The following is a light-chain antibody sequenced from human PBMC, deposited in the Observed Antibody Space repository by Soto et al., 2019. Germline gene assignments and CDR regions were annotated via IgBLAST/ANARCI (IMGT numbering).Light chain of an antibody. V-gene: IGKV3-15*01. Sequence: EIVMTQSPATLSVSPGERATLSCRASQSVSNNLAWYQQKPGQAPRLLIYGASTRATGIPARFSGSGSGTEFTLTIGGLLSEDFAVYYCQQYNNWPRTFGQGTKVEIK. J-gene: IGKJ1*01. CDR2: GAS. CDR1: QSVSNN. CDR3: QQYNNWPRT.